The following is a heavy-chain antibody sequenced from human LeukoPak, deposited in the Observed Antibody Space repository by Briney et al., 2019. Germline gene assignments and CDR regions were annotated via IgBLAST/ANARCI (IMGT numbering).Heavy chain of an antibody. J-gene: IGHJ4*02. CDR1: GYTFTSYD. CDR2: MNPNSGNT. D-gene: IGHD3-10*01. CDR3: ARGPSYGSGSYY. V-gene: IGHV1-8*01. Sequence: ASVKVSCKASGYTFTSYDINWVRQATGQGLEWTGWMNPNSGNTGYAQKFQGRVTMTRNTSISTAYMELSSLRSEDTAVYYCARGPSYGSGSYYWGQGTLVTVSS.